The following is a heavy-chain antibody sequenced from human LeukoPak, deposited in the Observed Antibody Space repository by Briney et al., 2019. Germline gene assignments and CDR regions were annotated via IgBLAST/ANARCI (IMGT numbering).Heavy chain of an antibody. CDR1: GYMFTNNW. D-gene: IGHD2/OR15-2a*01. Sequence: ASVKVSCKASGYMFTNNWIHWVRQAPGQGGEWMGLITPTGDRTFYAQKFQHTFPFTTDMSATSIYMELSSLRSEDTAVYYCARDHSNTRTWWFDPWGQGTLVIVSS. CDR3: ARDHSNTRTWWFDP. V-gene: IGHV1-46*01. CDR2: ITPTGDRT. J-gene: IGHJ5*02.